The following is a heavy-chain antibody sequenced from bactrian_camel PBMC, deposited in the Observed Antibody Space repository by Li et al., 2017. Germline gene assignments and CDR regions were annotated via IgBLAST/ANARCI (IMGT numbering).Heavy chain of an antibody. J-gene: IGHJ6*01. CDR1: GYTDNSYC. CDR2: IMIGGAP. Sequence: DVQLVESGGGSVQAGGSLRLSCAVSGYTDNSYCMGWFRQTPGKEREGVASIMIGGAPTYSDSVKGRFTISRDSAKNTVSLQMNTLKSEDTALYYCATVGWVGYPLHFGYWGQGTQVTVS. CDR3: ATVGWVGYPLHFGY. V-gene: IGHV3S67*01. D-gene: IGHD5*01.